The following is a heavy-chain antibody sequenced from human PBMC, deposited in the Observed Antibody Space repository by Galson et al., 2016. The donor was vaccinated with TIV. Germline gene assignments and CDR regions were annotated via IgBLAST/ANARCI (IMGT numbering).Heavy chain of an antibody. V-gene: IGHV4-59*01. D-gene: IGHD4-17*01. CDR1: GGSITSYY. J-gene: IGHJ4*02. CDR3: ARGLDYGDRRGWEY. Sequence: ETLSLTCTVSGGSITSYYWTWIRQPPGKGLEWIGYIYYPGSTTYNPSLKSRVTISVDTSKKQFYLKMSSVTAADTAVYYCARGLDYGDRRGWEYWGQGTLVTVSS. CDR2: IYYPGST.